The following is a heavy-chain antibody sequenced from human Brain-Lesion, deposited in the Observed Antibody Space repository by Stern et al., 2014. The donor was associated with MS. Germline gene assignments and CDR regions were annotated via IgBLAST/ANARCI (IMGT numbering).Heavy chain of an antibody. D-gene: IGHD3-22*01. J-gene: IGHJ4*02. V-gene: IGHV1-2*04. CDR3: ATDYYDSTGYNDF. Sequence: VQLVESGAEVKKPGASVKVSCKASGYTFTGYYMHWVRQAPGTGLEWMGSINHKRGGTNYAETFQGWFTMTRDKSIKTPDMELSRLRSDDTAVYYCATDYYDSTGYNDFWGQGTLVTVSS. CDR2: INHKRGGT. CDR1: GYTFTGYY.